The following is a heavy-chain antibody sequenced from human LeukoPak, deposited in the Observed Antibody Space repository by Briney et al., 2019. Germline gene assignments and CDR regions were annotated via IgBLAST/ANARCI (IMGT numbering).Heavy chain of an antibody. Sequence: GGSLRLSCAASGFTFSSYSMNWVRQAPGKGLEWVSSISSSSSYIYYADSVKGRFTISRDNAKNSLYLQMNSLRAEDTAVCYCARGLPPLGYCSGGSCLIAFDIWGQGTMVTVSS. CDR1: GFTFSSYS. J-gene: IGHJ3*02. D-gene: IGHD2-15*01. CDR2: ISSSSSYI. V-gene: IGHV3-21*01. CDR3: ARGLPPLGYCSGGSCLIAFDI.